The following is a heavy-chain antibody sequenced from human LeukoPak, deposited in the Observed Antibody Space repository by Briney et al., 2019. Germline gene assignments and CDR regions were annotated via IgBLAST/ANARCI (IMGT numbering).Heavy chain of an antibody. CDR2: IYNSGGA. CDR1: GGSITSGGSF. CDR3: ARGHHYYYYMDV. J-gene: IGHJ6*03. V-gene: IGHV4-31*03. Sequence: SETLSLTCTVSGGSITSGGSFCIWIRQHPGKGLEWIGYIYNSGGAYYNPSLGSRLSISVDTSKNQFSLRLTSVTAADTAVYFCARGHHYYYYMDVWGNGTTVTVSS.